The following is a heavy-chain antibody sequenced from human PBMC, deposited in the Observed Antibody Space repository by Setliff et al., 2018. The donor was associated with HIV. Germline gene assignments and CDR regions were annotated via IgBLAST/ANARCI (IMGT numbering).Heavy chain of an antibody. D-gene: IGHD2-2*01. CDR2: ISGGGKSI. V-gene: IGHV3-21*01. Sequence: GGSLRLSCAASGFTFSSYTMHWVRQAPGKGLEWVASISGGGKSIYYADPVKGRFTISRDNADRPLYLQMNSLRAEDTAVYYCVKDEEYIGVVSATMNMPGYYHYYYMDVWGKGSTVTVSS. CDR1: GFTFSSYT. J-gene: IGHJ6*03. CDR3: VKDEEYIGVVSATMNMPGYYHYYYMDV.